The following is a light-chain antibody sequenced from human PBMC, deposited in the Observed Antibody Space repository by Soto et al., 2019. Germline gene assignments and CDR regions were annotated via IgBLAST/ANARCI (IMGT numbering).Light chain of an antibody. CDR3: LQHYENPPYT. V-gene: IGKV1-9*01. CDR2: GAS. Sequence: IQLTQSPSSLSASVGDSVTITCRASQGITSYLAWYQQKPGKAPNLLIYGASTLQSGVPSRFSGSGSGTDFTLTINSLQAEDVAVYYCLQHYENPPYTFGQGTKLEIK. CDR1: QGITSY. J-gene: IGKJ2*01.